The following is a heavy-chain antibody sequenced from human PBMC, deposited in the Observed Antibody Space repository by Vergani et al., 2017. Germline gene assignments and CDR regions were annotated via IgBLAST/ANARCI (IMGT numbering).Heavy chain of an antibody. CDR2: IKQDGSEK. CDR1: GFTFSSYW. J-gene: IGHJ5*02. CDR3: ATMGGATFNRPYSWFDP. D-gene: IGHD1-26*01. V-gene: IGHV3-7*01. Sequence: EVQLVESGGGLVQPGGSLRVSCAASGFTFSSYWMSWVRQAPGKGLEWVAQIKQDGSEKYYVDSVKGRFTISRDNAENSVYLEMNSLRVEDTAVYYCATMGGATFNRPYSWFDPRGQGTLVTVSS.